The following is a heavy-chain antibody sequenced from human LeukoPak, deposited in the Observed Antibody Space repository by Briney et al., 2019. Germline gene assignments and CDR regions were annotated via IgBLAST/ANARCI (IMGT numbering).Heavy chain of an antibody. Sequence: ASVKVSCKASGYTFVSYVISWVRQAPGQGLELMGWINCYNGNTDYAQNFQGRVTMTADTSTSTVHMELRSLRSDDTALYYCAGGIRQHSSSSAFDYWGQGTQVTVSS. CDR3: AGGIRQHSSSSAFDY. CDR1: GYTFVSYV. J-gene: IGHJ4*02. D-gene: IGHD6-6*01. CDR2: INCYNGNT. V-gene: IGHV1-18*01.